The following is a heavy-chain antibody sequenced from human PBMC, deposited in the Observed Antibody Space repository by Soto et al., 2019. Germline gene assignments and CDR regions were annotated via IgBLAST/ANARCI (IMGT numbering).Heavy chain of an antibody. J-gene: IGHJ6*02. Sequence: EVQLVESGGGLVKPGGSLRLSCAASGFTFSSYSMNWVRQAPGKGLEWVSSISSSSSYIYYADSVKGRFTISRDNAKNSLYLQMNSLRAEDTAVYYCARDGNGGIRRYYYYGMDVWGQGTTVTVSS. CDR3: ARDGNGGIRRYYYYGMDV. V-gene: IGHV3-21*01. CDR1: GFTFSSYS. CDR2: ISSSSSYI. D-gene: IGHD2-15*01.